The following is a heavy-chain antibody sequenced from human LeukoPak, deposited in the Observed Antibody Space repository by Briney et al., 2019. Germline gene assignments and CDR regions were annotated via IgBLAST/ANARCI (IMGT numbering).Heavy chain of an antibody. D-gene: IGHD6-19*01. Sequence: SVKVSCKASGGTFSSYAISWVRQAPGQGLEWMGGIIPIFGTANYAQKFQGRVTITADESTSTAYMELSSLRSKDTAVYYCARDRSSRWYSHNDAFDIWGQGTMVTVSS. CDR3: ARDRSSRWYSHNDAFDI. CDR1: GGTFSSYA. J-gene: IGHJ3*02. V-gene: IGHV1-69*13. CDR2: IIPIFGTA.